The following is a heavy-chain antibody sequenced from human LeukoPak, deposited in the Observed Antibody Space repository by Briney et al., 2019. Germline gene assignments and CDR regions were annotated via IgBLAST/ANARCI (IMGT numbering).Heavy chain of an antibody. CDR3: AKDQRTRITIFEVVINDAFDI. V-gene: IGHV3-23*01. D-gene: IGHD3-3*01. Sequence: PGGSLRLSCAASGFTFSSYAMSWVRQAPGKGLEWVSAISGSGGSTYYADSVKGRFTISRDNSKNTLYLQMNSLRAEDTAVYYCAKDQRTRITIFEVVINDAFDIWGQGTMVTVSS. CDR1: GFTFSSYA. CDR2: ISGSGGST. J-gene: IGHJ3*02.